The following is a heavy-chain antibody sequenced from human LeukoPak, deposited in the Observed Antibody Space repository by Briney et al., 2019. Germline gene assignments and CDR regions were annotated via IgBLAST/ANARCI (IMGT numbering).Heavy chain of an antibody. Sequence: GGSLRLSCAASGFTFSRYRMSWVRQAPGKGLEWMVNIKEDGSEKYYVDSVKGRFTISRDNDKNSLYLQMNSLRAEDTAVYYCARVRSTIATWGWFDPWGQGTLVTVSS. CDR1: GFTFSRYR. CDR3: ARVRSTIATWGWFDP. D-gene: IGHD6-13*01. CDR2: IKEDGSEK. J-gene: IGHJ5*02. V-gene: IGHV3-7*01.